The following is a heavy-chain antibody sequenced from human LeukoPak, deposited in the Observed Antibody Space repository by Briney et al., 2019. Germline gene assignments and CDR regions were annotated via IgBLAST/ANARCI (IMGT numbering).Heavy chain of an antibody. V-gene: IGHV4-59*08. CDR2: IYYSGST. D-gene: IGHD3-22*01. Sequence: SETLSLTCTVSGGSISGYYWSWIRQPPGKGLEWIGYIYYSGSTNYNPSLKSRVTISVDTSKNQFSLKLSSVTAADTAVYYCARVNRDSSGYYPYYFDYWGQGTLVTVSS. CDR1: GGSISGYY. CDR3: ARVNRDSSGYYPYYFDY. J-gene: IGHJ4*02.